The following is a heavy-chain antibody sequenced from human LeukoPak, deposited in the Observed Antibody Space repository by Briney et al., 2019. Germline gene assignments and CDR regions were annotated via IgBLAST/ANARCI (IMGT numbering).Heavy chain of an antibody. CDR3: ARAGYSSSWYGRYYYYYYMDV. CDR1: GGSISSHY. Sequence: SETLSLTCTVSGGSISSHYWSWIRQPPGKELKWIGYIYYSGSTNYNPSLKSRVTISVDTSKNQFSLKLSSVTAADTAVYYCARAGYSSSWYGRYYYYYYMDVWGKGTTVTVSS. CDR2: IYYSGST. J-gene: IGHJ6*03. V-gene: IGHV4-59*11. D-gene: IGHD6-13*01.